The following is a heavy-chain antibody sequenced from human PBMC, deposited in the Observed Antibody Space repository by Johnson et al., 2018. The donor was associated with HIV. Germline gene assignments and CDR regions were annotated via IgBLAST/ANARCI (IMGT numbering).Heavy chain of an antibody. J-gene: IGHJ3*02. V-gene: IGHV3-23*04. Sequence: VQLVESGGGLVQPGGSLRLSCAASGFTFNMYAMIWVRQAPGKGLEWISAISNSGDGTYSADSVKGRFTISRDNSKNTLYLQMNSLRADDTAVYYCAKEEGLAAAVTGEACDIWGQGTMVTVSS. D-gene: IGHD6-13*01. CDR2: ISNSGDGT. CDR3: AKEEGLAAAVTGEACDI. CDR1: GFTFNMYA.